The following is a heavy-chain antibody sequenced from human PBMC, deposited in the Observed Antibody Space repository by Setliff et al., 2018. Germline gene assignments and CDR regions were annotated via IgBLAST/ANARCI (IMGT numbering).Heavy chain of an antibody. CDR2: FHTGGST. D-gene: IGHD3-3*01. V-gene: IGHV4-61*09. J-gene: IGHJ5*02. CDR1: GDSISSGSYY. Sequence: PSETLSLTCTVSGDSISSGSYYWTWIRQPAGKGLEWIGHFHTGGSTNYNRSLRSRVSISVDTSKNQFSLKLGSVTAADTATYYCARAGPTVTFFRVLVISWWDPWGQGSLVTVSS. CDR3: ARAGPTVTFFRVLVISWWDP.